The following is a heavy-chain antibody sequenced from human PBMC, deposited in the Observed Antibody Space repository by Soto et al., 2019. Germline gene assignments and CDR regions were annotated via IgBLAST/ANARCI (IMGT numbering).Heavy chain of an antibody. CDR1: GFTFSSYS. V-gene: IGHV3-21*01. J-gene: IGHJ3*02. Sequence: EVQLVESGGGLVKPGGSLRLSCAASGFTFSSYSMNWVRQAPGKGLEWVSSISSSSSYIYYADSVKGRFTISRDNAKNSLYLQMNSLRAEDTAVYYCARDGEGYDILAGYYNVVAFDIWGQGTMVTVSS. D-gene: IGHD3-9*01. CDR2: ISSSSSYI. CDR3: ARDGEGYDILAGYYNVVAFDI.